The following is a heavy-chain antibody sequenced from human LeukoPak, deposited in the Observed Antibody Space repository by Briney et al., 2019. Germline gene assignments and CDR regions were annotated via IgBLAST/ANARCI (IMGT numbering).Heavy chain of an antibody. V-gene: IGHV6-1*01. D-gene: IGHD3-10*01. Sequence: SQTLSLTCAISGDSVSSNSAAWNWIRQSPSRGLEWLGRTYYRSKWYNDYAVSVKSRISINPDTSKNQFSLQLDSVTPEDTAVYYCARGLGWFGELSWFDPWGQGTLVTVS. J-gene: IGHJ5*02. CDR1: GDSVSSNSAA. CDR2: TYYRSKWYN. CDR3: ARGLGWFGELSWFDP.